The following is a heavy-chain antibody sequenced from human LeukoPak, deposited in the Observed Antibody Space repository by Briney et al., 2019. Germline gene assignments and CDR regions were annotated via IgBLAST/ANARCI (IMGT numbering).Heavy chain of an antibody. CDR3: ARDKNGYCSSTSCPRGDYYYYMDV. CDR2: ISSSSSTI. J-gene: IGHJ6*03. CDR1: GFTFSSYS. V-gene: IGHV3-48*04. Sequence: GGSLRLSCAASGFTFSSYSMNWDRQAPGKGLEWVSYISSSSSTIYYADSVKGRFTISRDNAKNSLYLQMNSLRAEDTAVYYCARDKNGYCSSTSCPRGDYYYYMDVWGKGTTVTVSS. D-gene: IGHD2-2*03.